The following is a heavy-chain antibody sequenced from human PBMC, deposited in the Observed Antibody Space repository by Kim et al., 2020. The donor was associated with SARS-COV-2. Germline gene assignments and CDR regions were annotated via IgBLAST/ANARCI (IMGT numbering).Heavy chain of an antibody. J-gene: IGHJ4*02. CDR1: GFTFSSYG. CDR3: AKGAMDFDY. CDR2: IWYDGSNK. D-gene: IGHD5-18*01. Sequence: GGSLRLSCAASGFTFSSYGMHWVRQAPGKGLEWVTVIWYDGSNKYYADSVKGRFTISRDNSKNTLYLQMNSLRAEDTAVYYCAKGAMDFDYWGQGTLVTVSS. V-gene: IGHV3-33*06.